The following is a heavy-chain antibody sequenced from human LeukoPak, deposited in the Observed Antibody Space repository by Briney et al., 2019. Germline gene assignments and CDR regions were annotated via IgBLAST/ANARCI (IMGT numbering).Heavy chain of an antibody. CDR2: INPSGGST. D-gene: IGHD3-22*01. Sequence: ASVKVSCKASGYTFTSYYMHWVRQAPGQGLEWMGIINPSGGSTSYAQKFQGRVTMTRDMSTSTVYMELSSLRSEDTAVYYCAREYYYDSSGYSGPRWLFDPWGQGTLVTVSS. CDR3: AREYYYDSSGYSGPRWLFDP. J-gene: IGHJ5*02. V-gene: IGHV1-46*01. CDR1: GYTFTSYY.